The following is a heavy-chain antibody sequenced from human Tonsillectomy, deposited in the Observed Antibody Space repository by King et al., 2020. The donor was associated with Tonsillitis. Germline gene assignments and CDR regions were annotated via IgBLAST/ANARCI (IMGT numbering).Heavy chain of an antibody. V-gene: IGHV3-30-3*01. CDR3: ARGDYGSGNSYDYCYDMDV. J-gene: IGHJ6*02. D-gene: IGHD3-10*01. Sequence: QLVQSGGGVVQPGRSLRLSCAASGFTFSTYPMHWVRQAPGKGLEWVAVISYDGSNKYYADSVKGRFTISRDNSKNTLYLQMNSLRTEDSAVYYCARGDYGSGNSYDYCYDMDVWGQGITVSVSS. CDR2: ISYDGSNK. CDR1: GFTFSTYP.